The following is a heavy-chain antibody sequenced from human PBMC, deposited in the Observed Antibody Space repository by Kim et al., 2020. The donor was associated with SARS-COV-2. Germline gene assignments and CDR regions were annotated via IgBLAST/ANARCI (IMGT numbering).Heavy chain of an antibody. CDR1: GGSFSGYY. Sequence: SETLSLTCAVYGGSFSGYYWSWIRQSPGKGLEWIGDINHSGSTNYNPSLKSRVTILLDTSKNQFSLKLNSVTAADTAVYYCAKNKRLDPWGQGTLVTVSS. CDR3: AKNKRLDP. V-gene: IGHV4-34*01. J-gene: IGHJ5*02. CDR2: INHSGST.